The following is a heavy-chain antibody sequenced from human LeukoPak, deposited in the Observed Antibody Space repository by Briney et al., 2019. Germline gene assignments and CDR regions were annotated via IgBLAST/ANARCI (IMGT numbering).Heavy chain of an antibody. V-gene: IGHV3-30*03. Sequence: QTGGSLRLSCAASGFTFSSYGMHWVRQAPGKGLEWVAVISYDGSNKYYADSVKGRFTISRDNSKNTLYLQMNSLRAEDTAVYYCATDTIFGVVITSLFDYWGQGTLVTVSS. D-gene: IGHD3-3*01. CDR2: ISYDGSNK. CDR1: GFTFSSYG. J-gene: IGHJ4*02. CDR3: ATDTIFGVVITSLFDY.